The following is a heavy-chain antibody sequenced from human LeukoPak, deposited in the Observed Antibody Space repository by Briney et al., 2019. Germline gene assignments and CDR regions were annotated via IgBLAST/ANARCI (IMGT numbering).Heavy chain of an antibody. V-gene: IGHV4-39*07. D-gene: IGHD3-10*01. CDR2: IYYSGST. Sequence: SETLSLTCTVSGGSISSSSYYWGWIRQPPGKGLEWIGSIYYSGSTYYNPSLKSRVTMSVDTSKNQFSLKLSSVTAADTAVYYCARDRLVRGWFDPWGQGTLVTVSS. J-gene: IGHJ5*02. CDR3: ARDRLVRGWFDP. CDR1: GGSISSSSYY.